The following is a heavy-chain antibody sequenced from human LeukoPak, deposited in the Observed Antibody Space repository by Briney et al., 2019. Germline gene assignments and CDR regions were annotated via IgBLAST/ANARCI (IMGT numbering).Heavy chain of an antibody. D-gene: IGHD2-2*01. V-gene: IGHV3-30-3*01. J-gene: IGHJ4*02. Sequence: GGSLRLSCAASGFTFSSYAMHWVRQAPGKGLEWVAVISYDGGNKYYADSVKGRFTISRDNSKNTLYLQMNSLRAEDTAVYYCVRLRCTSTSCFFDYWGQGTLVTVSS. CDR1: GFTFSSYA. CDR3: VRLRCTSTSCFFDY. CDR2: ISYDGGNK.